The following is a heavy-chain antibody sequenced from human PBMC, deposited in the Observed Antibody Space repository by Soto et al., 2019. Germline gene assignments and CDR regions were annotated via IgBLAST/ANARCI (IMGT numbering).Heavy chain of an antibody. V-gene: IGHV1-69*13. CDR1: GGTFSSYA. CDR3: ARKYCSSTSCQGHNWFDP. CDR2: IIPIFGTA. D-gene: IGHD2-2*01. Sequence: SVKVCCKASGGTFSSYAISWVRQAPGQGLEWMGGIIPIFGTANYAQKFQGRVTITADESTSTAYMELSSLRSEDTAVYYCARKYCSSTSCQGHNWFDPWGQGTLVTVSS. J-gene: IGHJ5*02.